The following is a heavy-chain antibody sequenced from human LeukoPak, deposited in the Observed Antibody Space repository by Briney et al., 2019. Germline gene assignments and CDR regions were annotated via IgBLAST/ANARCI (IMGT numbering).Heavy chain of an antibody. V-gene: IGHV4-61*01. J-gene: IGHJ4*02. CDR1: GGSVSGGSYY. D-gene: IGHD3-22*01. CDR3: ARCYYDSSGYNFDY. Sequence: SETLSLTCTVSGGSVSGGSYYWSWIRQPPGKGLEWIGYIYNSGSTNYNPSLKSRVTISVDTSKNQFSLKLSSVTAADTAVYYCARCYYDSSGYNFDYWGQGTLVTVSS. CDR2: IYNSGST.